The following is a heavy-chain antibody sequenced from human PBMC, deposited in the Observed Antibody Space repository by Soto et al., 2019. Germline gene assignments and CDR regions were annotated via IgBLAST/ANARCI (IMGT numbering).Heavy chain of an antibody. CDR2: SLPIFGTA. J-gene: IGHJ2*01. V-gene: IGHV1-69*12. Sequence: QVQLVQSGAEVKKPGSSVKVSCKASGGTFSSYAISWVRQAPGQGLEWMGGSLPIFGTANYAQKFQGRVKVTADESTSTAYMELSSLRSEDTAVYYCARGDQPLLYPDWYFDLWGRGTLVTVSS. D-gene: IGHD2-2*02. CDR1: GGTFSSYA. CDR3: ARGDQPLLYPDWYFDL.